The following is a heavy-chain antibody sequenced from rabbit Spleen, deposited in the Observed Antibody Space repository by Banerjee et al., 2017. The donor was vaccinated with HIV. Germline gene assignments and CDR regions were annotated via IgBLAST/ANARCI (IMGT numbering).Heavy chain of an antibody. J-gene: IGHJ6*01. V-gene: IGHV1S40*01. CDR2: TYTADGRT. CDR3: ARDSGSSFSSYGMDL. Sequence: QSLEESGGDLVKPGASLTLTCTASGFSFSTSYCMCWVRQAPGKGLEWIACTYTADGRTHYASWAKGRFTISTTSSTTVTLQMTSLTVADTATYFCARDSGSSFSSYGMDLWGQGTLVTVS. D-gene: IGHD8-1*01. CDR1: GFSFSTSYC.